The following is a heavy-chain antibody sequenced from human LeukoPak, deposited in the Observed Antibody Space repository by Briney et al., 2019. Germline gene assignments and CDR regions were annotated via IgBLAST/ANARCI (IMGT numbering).Heavy chain of an antibody. CDR1: GFTFSSTT. CDR3: TKDCRGPAADTWYFDS. CDR2: ITAIDGRT. D-gene: IGHD2-15*01. Sequence: GGSLRLSCVASGFTFSSTTMGWVRQAPGRGLEWVSSITAIDGRTYYADSVRGRFTISRDNSKNTVYLQLNSLRAGDTAIYYCTKDCRGPAADTWYFDSWGQGTLVTVSS. J-gene: IGHJ4*02. V-gene: IGHV3-23*01.